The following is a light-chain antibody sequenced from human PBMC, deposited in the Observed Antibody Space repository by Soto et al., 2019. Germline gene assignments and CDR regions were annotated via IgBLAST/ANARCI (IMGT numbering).Light chain of an antibody. Sequence: EIVLTQSPGTLSLSPGERATLSCRASQSVSSSYLAWYQQKPGQAPRLLIYGASNRATGIPDRFSGSGSGTDFILTISRLEPEDVAIYYCQQYGSSPYTFGQGTKLEIK. CDR1: QSVSSSY. J-gene: IGKJ2*01. V-gene: IGKV3-20*01. CDR3: QQYGSSPYT. CDR2: GAS.